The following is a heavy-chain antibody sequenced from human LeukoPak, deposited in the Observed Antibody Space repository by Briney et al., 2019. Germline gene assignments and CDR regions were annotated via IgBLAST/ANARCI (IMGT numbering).Heavy chain of an antibody. CDR3: ARVSRGGITASWFDP. CDR1: GFIFSDYY. J-gene: IGHJ5*02. CDR2: IRSNTYGGST. Sequence: GGSLRLSCAASGFIFSDYYMSWIRQAPGKGLQWVTSIRSNTYGGSTEYVPSAKGRFTISRDDSNSIAYLQMNSLKAEDTAIYYCARVSRGGITASWFDPWGQGTLVTVSS. D-gene: IGHD6-13*01. V-gene: IGHV3-71*01.